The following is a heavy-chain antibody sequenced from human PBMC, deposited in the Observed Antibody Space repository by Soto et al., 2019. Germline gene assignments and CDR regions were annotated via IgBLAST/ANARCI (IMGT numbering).Heavy chain of an antibody. J-gene: IGHJ6*03. CDR3: AKGMTGSQRSYYYYYMDV. D-gene: IGHD3-9*01. V-gene: IGHV3-23*01. CDR1: GFTFSSYA. Sequence: GGSLRLSCAASGFTFSSYAMSWVRQAPGKGLEWVSAISGSGGSTYYADSVKGLFTISRDNSKNTLYLQMNSLRAEDTAVYYCAKGMTGSQRSYYYYYMDVWGKGTTVTVSS. CDR2: ISGSGGST.